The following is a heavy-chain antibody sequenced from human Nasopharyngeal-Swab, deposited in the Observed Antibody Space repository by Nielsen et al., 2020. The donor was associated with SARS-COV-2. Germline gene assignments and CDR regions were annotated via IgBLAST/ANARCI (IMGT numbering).Heavy chain of an antibody. J-gene: IGHJ5*02. Sequence: SETLSLTCAVSGGSISSSNWWSWVRQPPGKGLEWIGEIYHSGSTNYNPSLKSRVTISVDKSKNQFSLKLSSVTAADTAVYYCASTEWLYNWFDPWGQGTLVTVSS. CDR2: IYHSGST. CDR3: ASTEWLYNWFDP. CDR1: GGSISSSNW. D-gene: IGHD5-12*01. V-gene: IGHV4-4*02.